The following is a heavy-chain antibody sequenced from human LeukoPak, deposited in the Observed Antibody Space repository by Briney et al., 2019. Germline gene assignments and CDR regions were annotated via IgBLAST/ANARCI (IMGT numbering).Heavy chain of an antibody. J-gene: IGHJ3*02. Sequence: GGSLRLSCAASGFTFSSSAMSWVRQAPGKGLEWVSSISGSGSGGSTYYADSVKGRFTISRDNSKNTLYLQMNSLIAEDTAVYYCASHCGGDCRDAFDIWGQGTMVTVSS. CDR3: ASHCGGDCRDAFDI. CDR2: ISGSGSGGST. CDR1: GFTFSSSA. V-gene: IGHV3-23*01. D-gene: IGHD2-21*02.